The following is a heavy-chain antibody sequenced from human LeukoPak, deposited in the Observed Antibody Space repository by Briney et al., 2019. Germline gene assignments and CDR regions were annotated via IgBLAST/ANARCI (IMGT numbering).Heavy chain of an antibody. CDR2: IIPIFATA. V-gene: IGHV1-69*05. J-gene: IGHJ4*02. Sequence: SVKVSCKASGGTFNTYAISWVRQASGQGLEWMGGIIPIFATANYAQKFQGRVTITTDESTSTAYMELNSLRAEDTAVYYCARERFGEPVDYWGQGTLVTVSS. D-gene: IGHD3-10*01. CDR3: ARERFGEPVDY. CDR1: GGTFNTYA.